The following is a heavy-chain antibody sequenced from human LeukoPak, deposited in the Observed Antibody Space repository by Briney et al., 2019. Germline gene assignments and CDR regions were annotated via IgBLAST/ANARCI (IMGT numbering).Heavy chain of an antibody. D-gene: IGHD2-21*02. CDR1: GFTFSNYG. CDR3: ARPYCGGDCPGAFDI. Sequence: PGGSLRLSCAASGFTFSNYGMYWVRQAPGKGLEWVAVISYDGSNKYYADSVKGRFTISRDNSKNTLYLQMNSLRAEDTAVSYCARPYCGGDCPGAFDIWGQGTMVTVSS. J-gene: IGHJ3*02. CDR2: ISYDGSNK. V-gene: IGHV3-30*03.